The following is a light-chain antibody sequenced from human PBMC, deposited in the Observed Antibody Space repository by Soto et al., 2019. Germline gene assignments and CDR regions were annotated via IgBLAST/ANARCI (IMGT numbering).Light chain of an antibody. Sequence: AIQVTQAPSSLSASVGDRVNITCRASQGISSALVWYQQKPGKAPKLLIYDASTLETGVPSRFSGSGYGTDFTLPISSLQPGDFATYYCQQFDSNPLTFGGGTKVEI. CDR1: QGISSA. V-gene: IGKV1-13*02. CDR3: QQFDSNPLT. J-gene: IGKJ4*01. CDR2: DAS.